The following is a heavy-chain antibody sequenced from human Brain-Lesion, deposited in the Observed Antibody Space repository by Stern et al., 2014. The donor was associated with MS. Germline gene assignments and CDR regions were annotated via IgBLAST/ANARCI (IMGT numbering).Heavy chain of an antibody. Sequence: QVQLQQSGPGLVKPSQTLSLSCTVSGGSISSGGYYWSWIRQPAGKGLEWIGRIFNSGSTSYNPSLKSRVTISIDTSKTQFSLRLNSRTAADTAVYYCARGRVVPGFQYYATDVWGQGTTVIVSS. CDR3: ARGRVVPGFQYYATDV. V-gene: IGHV4-61*02. CDR1: GGSISSGGYY. CDR2: IFNSGST. D-gene: IGHD2-2*01. J-gene: IGHJ6*02.